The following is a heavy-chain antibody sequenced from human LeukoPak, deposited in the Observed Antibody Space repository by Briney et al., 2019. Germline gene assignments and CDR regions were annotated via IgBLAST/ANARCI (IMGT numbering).Heavy chain of an antibody. CDR3: AREEDYGGNLFGY. J-gene: IGHJ4*02. CDR1: GYTFTCYY. D-gene: IGHD4-23*01. V-gene: IGHV1-2*02. Sequence: GASVKVSCKASGYTFTCYYMHWVRQAPGQGLEWMGWINPNSGGTNYAQKFQGRVTMTRDTSISTAYMELSRLRSDDTAVYYCAREEDYGGNLFGYWGQGTLVTVSS. CDR2: INPNSGGT.